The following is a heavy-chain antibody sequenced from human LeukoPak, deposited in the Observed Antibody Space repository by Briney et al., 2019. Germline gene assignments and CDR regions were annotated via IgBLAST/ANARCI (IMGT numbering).Heavy chain of an antibody. J-gene: IGHJ4*02. V-gene: IGHV3-21*01. CDR2: ISSRSNYI. Sequence: GGSLRLSCAASGFTFSSFTMNWVRQAPGKGLEWVSSISSRSNYIHYADSVKGRFTISRDNAKNSLYLQMNSLRAEDTAVYYCARDADYYDSSGYYFDYWGQGTLVTVSS. D-gene: IGHD3-22*01. CDR3: ARDADYYDSSGYYFDY. CDR1: GFTFSSFT.